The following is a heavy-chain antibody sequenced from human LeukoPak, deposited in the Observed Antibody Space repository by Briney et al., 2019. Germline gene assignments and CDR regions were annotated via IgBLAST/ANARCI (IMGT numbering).Heavy chain of an antibody. J-gene: IGHJ4*02. CDR1: GFTFSNAW. D-gene: IGHD3-16*02. CDR3: TTVMITFGGVIVNPYDY. V-gene: IGHV3-15*01. CDR2: IKSKTDGGTT. Sequence: PGGSLRLSCAASGFTFSNAWMGWVRQAPGKGLEWVGRIKSKTDGGTTDYAAPVKGRFTISRDDSKNTLYLQMNSLKTEDTAVYYCTTVMITFGGVIVNPYDYWGQGTLVTVSS.